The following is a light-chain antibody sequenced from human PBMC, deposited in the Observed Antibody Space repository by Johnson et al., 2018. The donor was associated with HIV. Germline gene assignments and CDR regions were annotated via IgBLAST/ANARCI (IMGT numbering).Light chain of an antibody. CDR2: DNN. Sequence: QSVLTQPPSVSAAPGQKVTISCSGSSSNIGNNYVSWYQQLPGTAPKLLIYDNNKRPSGIPDRFSGSKSGTSATLGITGLQTGDEAYYYCETWDSSLSACFGTGTKVTVL. CDR3: ETWDSSLSAC. CDR1: SSNIGNNY. V-gene: IGLV1-51*01. J-gene: IGLJ1*01.